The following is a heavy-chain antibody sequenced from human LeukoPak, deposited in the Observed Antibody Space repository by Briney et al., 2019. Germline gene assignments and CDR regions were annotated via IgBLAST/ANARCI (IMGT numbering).Heavy chain of an antibody. D-gene: IGHD6-19*01. CDR2: IYYSGST. Sequence: PSETLSLTCTVSGGSISSSSYYWGWIRQPPGKGLEWIVSIYYSGSTYYNPSLKSRVTISVDTSKNQFSLKLSSVTAADTAVYYCASSSGWLFDYWGQGTLVTVSS. J-gene: IGHJ4*02. CDR1: GGSISSSSYY. CDR3: ASSSGWLFDY. V-gene: IGHV4-39*01.